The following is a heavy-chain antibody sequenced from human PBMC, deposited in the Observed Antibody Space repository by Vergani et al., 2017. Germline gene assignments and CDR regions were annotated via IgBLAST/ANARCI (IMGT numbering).Heavy chain of an antibody. CDR1: EFTFSTYS. Sequence: EVQLVESGGGLVKPGGSLRLSCAASEFTFSTYSMNWVRQAPGKGLEWVSSISSGSTYTFYADSVKDRFTISRDNDKSTLYLHRSSLRAEDTGIYYCAKDNVPGYYDSSGYCDYWGQGTLVTVSS. CDR2: ISSGSTYT. CDR3: AKDNVPGYYDSSGYCDY. D-gene: IGHD3-22*01. V-gene: IGHV3-21*06. J-gene: IGHJ4*02.